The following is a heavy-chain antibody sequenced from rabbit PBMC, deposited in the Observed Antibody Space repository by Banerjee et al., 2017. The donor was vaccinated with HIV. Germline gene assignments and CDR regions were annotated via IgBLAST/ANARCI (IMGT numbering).Heavy chain of an antibody. D-gene: IGHD4-1*01. J-gene: IGHJ4*01. CDR3: ARGLVAGVLNL. V-gene: IGHV1S43*01. Sequence: QQLVESGGGLVKPGASLTPTCKASGLDFISSFWICWVRQAPGKGLEWIATIYPRYGATDYANWVSGRFTVSLDNAQNTVFLRMTSLTAADTATYFCARGLVAGVLNLWGPGTLVTVS. CDR2: IYPRYGAT. CDR1: GLDFISSFW.